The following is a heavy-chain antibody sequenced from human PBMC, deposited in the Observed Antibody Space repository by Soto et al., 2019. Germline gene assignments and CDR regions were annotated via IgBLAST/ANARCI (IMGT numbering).Heavy chain of an antibody. V-gene: IGHV1-69*01. CDR2: IIPSPGTA. D-gene: IGHD2-2*01. Sequence: QVQLVQSGAEVKKPGSSVKVSCKASGGTFGSYAISWVRQAPGQGLYWMGGIIPSPGTANYAQKFQGRVTIAADESTSTAYMELSSLRSEDTDVYYCARSQGSSTSLEIYYYYYYGMDVWGQGTTVTVSS. CDR1: GGTFGSYA. J-gene: IGHJ6*02. CDR3: ARSQGSSTSLEIYYYYYYGMDV.